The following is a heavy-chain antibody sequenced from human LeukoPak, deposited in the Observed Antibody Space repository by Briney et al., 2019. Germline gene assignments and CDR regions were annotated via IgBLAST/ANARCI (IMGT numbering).Heavy chain of an antibody. V-gene: IGHV4-59*04. Sequence: SETLSLTCTVSGGSISSYYWSWIRQSPGKGLEWIGYVYYSGSTYYNPSLKSRVTISVDTSKNQFSLKLSSVTAADTAVYYCARQQYSSSWDDAFDIWGQGTMVTVSS. D-gene: IGHD6-13*01. CDR2: VYYSGST. CDR1: GGSISSYY. J-gene: IGHJ3*02. CDR3: ARQQYSSSWDDAFDI.